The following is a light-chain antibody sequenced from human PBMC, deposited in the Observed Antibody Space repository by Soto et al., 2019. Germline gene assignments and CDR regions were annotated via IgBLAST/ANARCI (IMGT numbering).Light chain of an antibody. J-gene: IGKJ2*01. Sequence: DIQMTQSPSTLSASVGDRVTITCRASQSISXXLAWYQQKPGKAPKLLIYKASSLESGVPSRFSGSGSGTEXXXTXXXLXPDDLATYXCXQYSSSWYTSGQGTKLEIK. V-gene: IGKV1-5*03. CDR2: KAS. CDR1: QSISXX. CDR3: XQYSSSWYT.